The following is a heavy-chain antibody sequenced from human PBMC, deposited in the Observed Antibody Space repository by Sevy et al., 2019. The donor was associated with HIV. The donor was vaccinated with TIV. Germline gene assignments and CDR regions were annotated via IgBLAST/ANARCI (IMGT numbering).Heavy chain of an antibody. CDR3: ARGGYYDTTGYYSYYFDY. D-gene: IGHD3-22*01. CDR1: GYSITTAYY. Sequence: SETLSLTCAVSGYSITTAYYWGWIRQPPGKGPEWIGSLYHSGSTSFNPSLKSRVTISVDTSKNHFSLKLSSVTAADTAVYYCARGGYYDTTGYYSYYFDYWGQGTLVTVSS. J-gene: IGHJ4*02. CDR2: LYHSGST. V-gene: IGHV4-38-2*01.